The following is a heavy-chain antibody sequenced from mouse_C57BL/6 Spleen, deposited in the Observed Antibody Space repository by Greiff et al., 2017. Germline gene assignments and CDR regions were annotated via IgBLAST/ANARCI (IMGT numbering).Heavy chain of an antibody. J-gene: IGHJ2*01. V-gene: IGHV3-6*01. Sequence: VQLKESGPGLVKPSQSLSLTCSVTGYSITSGYYWNWIRQFPGNKLEWMGYISYDGSNNYHPSLKIRISITRDTSKNQFFLKLKSVTTEDTATYYCARDSFYYFDYWGQGTTLTVSS. CDR2: ISYDGSN. CDR3: ARDSFYYFDY. CDR1: GYSITSGYY.